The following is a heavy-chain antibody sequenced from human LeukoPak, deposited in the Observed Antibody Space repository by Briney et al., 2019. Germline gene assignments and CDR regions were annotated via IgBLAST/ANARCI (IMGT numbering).Heavy chain of an antibody. V-gene: IGHV3-23*01. D-gene: IGHD6-13*01. Sequence: WGSLRLSCAVSGFTFATYAMSWVRQAPGKGLEWVSTICGSGSSTYYADSVKGRFTISRDNSNNTLFLQMNSLRADDTAVYFCAKDQKSIAATGYDYWGQGTRVTVS. CDR2: ICGSGSST. CDR1: GFTFATYA. CDR3: AKDQKSIAATGYDY. J-gene: IGHJ4*02.